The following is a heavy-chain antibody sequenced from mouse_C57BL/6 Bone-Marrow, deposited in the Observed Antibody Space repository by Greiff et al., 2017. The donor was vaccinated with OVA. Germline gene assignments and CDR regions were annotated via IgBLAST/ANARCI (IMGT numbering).Heavy chain of an antibody. CDR3: ARHPFYYYGSSPFDY. CDR2: ISSGGRYL. CDR1: GFTFSSYG. J-gene: IGHJ2*01. D-gene: IGHD1-1*01. Sequence: EVKLMESGGDLVKPGGSLKLSCAASGFTFSSYGMSWVRQTPDKRLEWVATISSGGRYLYYPDSVKGRFTISRDNAKNTLYLQMSSLKSEDTAMYYCARHPFYYYGSSPFDYWGQGTTLTVSS. V-gene: IGHV5-6*01.